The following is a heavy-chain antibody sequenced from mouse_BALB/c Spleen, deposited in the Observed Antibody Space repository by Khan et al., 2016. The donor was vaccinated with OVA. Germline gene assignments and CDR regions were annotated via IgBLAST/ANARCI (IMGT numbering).Heavy chain of an antibody. CDR3: ARGNYYGYYFDY. Sequence: VQLKESGPGLVKPSQSLSLTCTVTGYSITSGYAWYWIRQFPGNKLEWMGYISYSGVTSYTPSLKSRISITRDTSKNQFFLQLNSLTTEDTATYYYARGNYYGYYFDYWGQGTTLTVSS. CDR1: GYSITSGYA. D-gene: IGHD1-1*01. J-gene: IGHJ2*01. CDR2: ISYSGVT. V-gene: IGHV3-2*02.